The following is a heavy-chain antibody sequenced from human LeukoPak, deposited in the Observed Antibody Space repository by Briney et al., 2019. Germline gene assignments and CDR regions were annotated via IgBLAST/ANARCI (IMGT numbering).Heavy chain of an antibody. D-gene: IGHD1-14*01. CDR1: GFTFSSYW. CDR3: ARDPGSSAFDL. CDR2: IKQDGSEK. J-gene: IGHJ4*02. Sequence: GGSLRLSCAASGFTFSSYWMSWVRQAPGKGLEWVANIKQDGSEKYYVDSVKGRFTISRDNAKKSLFLELNSLRADDTALYYCARDPGSSAFDLWGQGNLVTVSS. V-gene: IGHV3-7*01.